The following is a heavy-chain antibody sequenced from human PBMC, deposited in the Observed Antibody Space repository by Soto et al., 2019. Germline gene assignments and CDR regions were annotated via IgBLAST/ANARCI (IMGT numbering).Heavy chain of an antibody. J-gene: IGHJ4*02. CDR1: GGTFRNSP. Sequence: QVQLVQSGAEVKKPGSSVKVSCKASGGTFRNSPISWVRQAPGQGLEWMGGIIPIFTTPNYAQKFQGRVTITAVESTSTVYMELSSLRSDDTAVYYCARSETVYCLSTNCYPFDCWGQGTLVTVSS. CDR2: IIPIFTTP. CDR3: ARSETVYCLSTNCYPFDC. D-gene: IGHD2-2*01. V-gene: IGHV1-69*12.